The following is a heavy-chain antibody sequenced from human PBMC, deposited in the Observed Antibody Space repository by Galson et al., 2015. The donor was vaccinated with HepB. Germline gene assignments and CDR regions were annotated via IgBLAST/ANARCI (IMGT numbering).Heavy chain of an antibody. CDR1: GFTGSNTW. D-gene: IGHD6-19*01. Sequence: SLRLSGAAAGFTGSNTWMGCGRQALGRGLEWVGHSKSNTDGGTTDYAAPVKGGFTTSRDDSKDTLYLQMNSLKTDDTAVYYCTTDVYFSSYWSWIDPWGQGTLVTVSS. CDR2: SKSNTDGGTT. CDR3: TTDVYFSSYWSWIDP. V-gene: IGHV3-15*01. J-gene: IGHJ5*02.